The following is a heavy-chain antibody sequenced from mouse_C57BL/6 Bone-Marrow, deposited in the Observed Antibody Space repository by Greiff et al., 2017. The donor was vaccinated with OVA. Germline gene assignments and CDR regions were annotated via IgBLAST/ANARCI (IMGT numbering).Heavy chain of an antibody. J-gene: IGHJ4*01. D-gene: IGHD5-1-1*01. CDR2: IRSKSNNYAT. Sequence: EVQLVESGGGLVQPTGSLKLSCAASGFSFNTYAMNWVRQAPGTGLEWVARIRSKSNNYATYYADSVKDRFTIAREDSESMLYLQMDNLKTEDTAMYYCVKEIEGDYWGQGTSVTVSA. CDR3: VKEIEGDY. CDR1: GFSFNTYA. V-gene: IGHV10-1*01.